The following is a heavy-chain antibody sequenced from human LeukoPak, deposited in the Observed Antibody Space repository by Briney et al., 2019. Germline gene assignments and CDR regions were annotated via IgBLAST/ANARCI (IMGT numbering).Heavy chain of an antibody. V-gene: IGHV3-23*01. CDR2: IHCGGDST. CDR3: AKNKQWLFDY. CDR1: GFTLSTYA. J-gene: IGHJ4*02. Sequence: PGGSLRLSCAASGFTLSTYAMSWVRQAPGKGLEWVSVIHCGGDSTFYADSVEGRFTISRDNSKNTLDLQMNSLRAEDTAVYYCAKNKQWLFDYWGQGSLVTVSS. D-gene: IGHD6-19*01.